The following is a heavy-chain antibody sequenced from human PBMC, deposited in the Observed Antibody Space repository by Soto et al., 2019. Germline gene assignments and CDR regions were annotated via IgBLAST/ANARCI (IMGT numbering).Heavy chain of an antibody. Sequence: SETLSLTCAVYGGSLSGYYWSWIRQPPGKGLEWIGEINHSGSTNSNPSLKSRVTISVDTSKNQFSLNLTSVTAADTAVYFCVSQRTSVLTQAYFDYWGPGALVTVSS. D-gene: IGHD2-8*01. J-gene: IGHJ4*02. CDR2: INHSGST. V-gene: IGHV4-34*01. CDR3: VSQRTSVLTQAYFDY. CDR1: GGSLSGYY.